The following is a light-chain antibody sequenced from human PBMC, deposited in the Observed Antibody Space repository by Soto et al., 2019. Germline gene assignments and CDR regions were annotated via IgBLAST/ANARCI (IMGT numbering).Light chain of an antibody. Sequence: QSVLTQPASVSGSPGQSITISCTGSGSGLVNYNLVSWYQQTPGQAPRLVIYESTKRPSGVSDRFSGSKSGNTASLTISGLQAEDEADYYCCSCVSGSPFDVLFGGGTKVTVL. J-gene: IGLJ3*02. CDR3: CSCVSGSPFDVL. CDR2: EST. CDR1: GSGLVNYNL. V-gene: IGLV2-23*01.